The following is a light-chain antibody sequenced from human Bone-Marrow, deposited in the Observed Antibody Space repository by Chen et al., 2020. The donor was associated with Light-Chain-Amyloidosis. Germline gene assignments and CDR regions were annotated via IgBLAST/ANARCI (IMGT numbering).Light chain of an antibody. CDR3: CSYAGSPLYV. CDR1: SSVVVSYDF. Sequence: QSARRHPSAVSRSPGQTITIFCIRTSSVVVSYDFVSWYQQHAGKAPKLMIYEVTQRPSGISNRFSGSKSGNTASLAISGLQAEDEADYYCCSYAGSPLYVFGTGTKVSVL. J-gene: IGLJ1*01. V-gene: IGLV2-23*02. CDR2: EVT.